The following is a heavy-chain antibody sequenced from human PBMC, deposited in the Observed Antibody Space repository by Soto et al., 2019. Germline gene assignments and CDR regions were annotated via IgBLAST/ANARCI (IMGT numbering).Heavy chain of an antibody. CDR3: ARDRGYSSGYYRENGMDV. CDR2: IWYDGSNK. D-gene: IGHD3-22*01. V-gene: IGHV3-33*01. CDR1: GFTFSSYG. Sequence: QVQLVESGGGVVQPGRSLRLSCAVSGFTFSSYGMHWVRQAPGKGLEWVAVIWYDGSNKYYADSVKGRFTISRDNSKNTLYLQMNSLRAEDTAVYYCARDRGYSSGYYRENGMDVWGQGTTVTVSS. J-gene: IGHJ6*02.